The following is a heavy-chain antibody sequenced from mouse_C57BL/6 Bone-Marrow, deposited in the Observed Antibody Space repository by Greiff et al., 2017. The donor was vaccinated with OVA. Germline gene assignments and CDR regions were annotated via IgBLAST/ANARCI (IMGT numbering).Heavy chain of an antibody. Sequence: EVQLVESGGGLVQPGGSLKLSCAASGFTFSDYGMAWVRQAPRKGPEWVAFISNLAYSIYYADTVTGRFTISRENAKNTLYLEMSSLRSEDTAMYYCARQGAYYSNFWYFDVWGTGTTVTVSS. CDR3: ARQGAYYSNFWYFDV. CDR1: GFTFSDYG. V-gene: IGHV5-15*01. J-gene: IGHJ1*03. D-gene: IGHD2-5*01. CDR2: ISNLAYSI.